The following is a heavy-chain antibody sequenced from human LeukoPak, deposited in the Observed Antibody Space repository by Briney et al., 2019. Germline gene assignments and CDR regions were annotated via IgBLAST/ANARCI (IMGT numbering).Heavy chain of an antibody. CDR1: GYTFTSYD. Sequence: ASVKVSCKASGYTFTSYDINWVRQATGQGLDWMGLINPSGGSTRYAQKFQGGVTMTRDMSTSTVYMELSSLRSEDTAVYYCARALPHRRLMDATMEQHWFDPWGQGTLVTVSS. CDR2: INPSGGST. J-gene: IGHJ5*02. V-gene: IGHV1-46*01. CDR3: ARALPHRRLMDATMEQHWFDP. D-gene: IGHD5-18*01.